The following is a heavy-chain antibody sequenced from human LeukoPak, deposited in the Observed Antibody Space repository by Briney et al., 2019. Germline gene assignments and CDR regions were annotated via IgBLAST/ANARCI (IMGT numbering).Heavy chain of an antibody. CDR2: INPNSGGT. CDR3: ARELWAYCSSTSCFRLGY. Sequence: GASAKVSCKASGYTFTGYYMHWVRQAPGQGLEWMGWINPNSGGTNYAQKFQGRVTMTRDTSISTAYMELSRLRSDDTAVYYCARELWAYCSSTSCFRLGYWGQGTLVTVSS. J-gene: IGHJ4*02. CDR1: GYTFTGYY. D-gene: IGHD2-2*01. V-gene: IGHV1-2*02.